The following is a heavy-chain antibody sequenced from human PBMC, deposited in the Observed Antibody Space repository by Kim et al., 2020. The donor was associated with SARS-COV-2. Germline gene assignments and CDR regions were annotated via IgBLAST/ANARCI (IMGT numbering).Heavy chain of an antibody. J-gene: IGHJ4*02. V-gene: IGHV3-33*01. CDR3: ARAHEEAVAGGDY. Sequence: YADSVKGRFTISRDNSMHTLYLQMNSLRAEDTAVYYCARAHEEAVAGGDYWGQGTLVTVSS. D-gene: IGHD6-19*01.